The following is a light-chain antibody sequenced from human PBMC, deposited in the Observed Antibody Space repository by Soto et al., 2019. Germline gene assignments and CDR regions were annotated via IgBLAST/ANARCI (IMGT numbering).Light chain of an antibody. Sequence: DIQMTQSPSSLSASVGDRVTITCQASQDISNHLNWYQQKPGKAPKLLIFDASHLEPGVPSRFSGRGSGTDFTFTISSLEPEDIATYYCQQYDNLPFFGPGTKVDIK. CDR1: QDISNH. J-gene: IGKJ3*01. V-gene: IGKV1-33*01. CDR2: DAS. CDR3: QQYDNLPF.